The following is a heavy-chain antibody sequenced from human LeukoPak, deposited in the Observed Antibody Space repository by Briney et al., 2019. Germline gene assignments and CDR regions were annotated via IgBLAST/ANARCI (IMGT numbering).Heavy chain of an antibody. V-gene: IGHV4-34*01. CDR2: INHSGST. Sequence: SETLSLTCAVYGGSFSGYYWSGIRQPPGKGLEWIGEINHSGSTNYNPSLKSRVTISVDTSKNQFSLKLSSVTAADTAVYYCARGSKQWLPFYFDYWGQGTLVTVSS. CDR3: ARGSKQWLPFYFDY. CDR1: GGSFSGYY. D-gene: IGHD6-19*01. J-gene: IGHJ4*02.